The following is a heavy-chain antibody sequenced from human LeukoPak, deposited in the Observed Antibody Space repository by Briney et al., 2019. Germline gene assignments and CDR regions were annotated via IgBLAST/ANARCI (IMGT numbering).Heavy chain of an antibody. Sequence: GGSLRLSCAASGFTFSSYEMNWVRQAPGKGLEWVSYISSSGSTIYYADSVKGRFTSSRDNAKNSLYLQMNSLRAEDTAVYYCARAVLASGYYYDSSGSPIDYWGQGTLVTVSS. CDR1: GFTFSSYE. CDR3: ARAVLASGYYYDSSGSPIDY. V-gene: IGHV3-48*03. J-gene: IGHJ4*02. D-gene: IGHD3-22*01. CDR2: ISSSGSTI.